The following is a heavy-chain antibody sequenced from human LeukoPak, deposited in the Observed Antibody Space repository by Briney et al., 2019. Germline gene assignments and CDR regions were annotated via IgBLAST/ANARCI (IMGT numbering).Heavy chain of an antibody. Sequence: GSSVKVSCKASGGTFSSYAISWVRQAPGQGLEWMGGTIPIFGTANYAQKFQGRVTITTDEYTSTAYMELSSLRSEDTAVYYCARGGASSSSGFFDYWGQGTLVTVSS. J-gene: IGHJ4*02. D-gene: IGHD6-6*01. V-gene: IGHV1-69*05. CDR2: TIPIFGTA. CDR1: GGTFSSYA. CDR3: ARGGASSSSGFFDY.